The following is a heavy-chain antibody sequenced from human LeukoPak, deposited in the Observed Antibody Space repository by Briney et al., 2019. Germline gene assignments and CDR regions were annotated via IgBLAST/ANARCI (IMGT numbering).Heavy chain of an antibody. CDR3: ARGDGYCSGGSCMIFDY. J-gene: IGHJ4*02. CDR1: GYTFTSYG. Sequence: ASVKVSCKASGYTFTSYGISWVRHAPGQGLEWMGWSSAHNGNTNYAQKLQGRVTMTTATSTSTAYMELRSLRSDDTALYYCARGDGYCSGGSCMIFDYWGQGTLVTVSS. D-gene: IGHD2-15*01. V-gene: IGHV1-18*01. CDR2: SSAHNGNT.